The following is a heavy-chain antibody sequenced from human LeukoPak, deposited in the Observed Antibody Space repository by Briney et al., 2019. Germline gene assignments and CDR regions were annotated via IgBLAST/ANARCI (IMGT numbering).Heavy chain of an antibody. J-gene: IGHJ4*02. CDR2: MNPNSGGT. D-gene: IGHD6-19*01. CDR1: GYTFTAYY. CDR3: ARQGSNSSGWYPVDD. V-gene: IGHV1-2*02. Sequence: SVKVSCKTSGYTFTAYYIRWLRQAPGQRLEWMGWMNPNSGGTKYAQTFQGRVTLTRDTSISTAYLELSSLTSDDTAVYFCARQGSNSSGWYPVDDWGQGTLVTV.